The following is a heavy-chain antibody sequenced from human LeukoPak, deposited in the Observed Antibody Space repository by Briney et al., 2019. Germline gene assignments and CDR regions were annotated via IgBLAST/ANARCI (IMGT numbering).Heavy chain of an antibody. CDR3: VRYSGDADY. CDR1: GFTFDDYG. CDR2: IRSKIYGGTT. J-gene: IGHJ4*02. Sequence: PGGSLRLSCAASGFTFDDYGMSWFRQAPGKGLEWVGFIRSKIYGGTTEYAASVKGRFTISRDDSKSIAYLQMTSLKSEDTAVYYCVRYSGDADYWGQGTLVTVSS. V-gene: IGHV3-49*03. D-gene: IGHD5-12*01.